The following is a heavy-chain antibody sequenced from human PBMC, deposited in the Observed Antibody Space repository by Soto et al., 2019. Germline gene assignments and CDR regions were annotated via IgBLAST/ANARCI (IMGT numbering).Heavy chain of an antibody. J-gene: IGHJ4*02. CDR1: GFTFSSYN. Sequence: GGSLRLSCAASGFTFSSYNMNWVRQAPGKGLEWVSFISSYSSTIYYADSVKGRFTISRDNAKSSLFLQMNSLRDEDTAVYYCARAGGYYYGSGSPIIAAPLHFDYWGQGTVVTVYS. CDR3: ARAGGYYYGSGSPIIAAPLHFDY. CDR2: ISSYSSTI. V-gene: IGHV3-48*02. D-gene: IGHD3-10*01.